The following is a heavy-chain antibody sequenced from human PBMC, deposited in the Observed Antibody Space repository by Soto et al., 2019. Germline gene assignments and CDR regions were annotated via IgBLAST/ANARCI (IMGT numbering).Heavy chain of an antibody. D-gene: IGHD6-6*01. V-gene: IGHV3-30*04. Sequence: GGSLRLSCAASGFTFSSYAMHWVRQAPGKGLEWVAVISYDGSNKYYADSVKGRFTISRDNSKNTLYLQMNSLRAEDTAVYYCAKAKGIAAPNFDPWGQGTLVTVSS. J-gene: IGHJ5*02. CDR3: AKAKGIAAPNFDP. CDR1: GFTFSSYA. CDR2: ISYDGSNK.